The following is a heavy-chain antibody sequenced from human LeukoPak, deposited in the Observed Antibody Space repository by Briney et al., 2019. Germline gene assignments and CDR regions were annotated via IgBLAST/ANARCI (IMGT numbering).Heavy chain of an antibody. Sequence: GGSLRLSCAASGFTFSSYAMSWVRQAPGKGLEWVSAISGSGGSTYYADSVKGRFTISRDNSKNTLYLQMNSLRAEDTAVYYCAKAGKQWLAHLVFDYWGQGTLVTVSS. CDR3: AKAGKQWLAHLVFDY. J-gene: IGHJ4*02. CDR2: ISGSGGST. CDR1: GFTFSSYA. V-gene: IGHV3-23*01. D-gene: IGHD6-19*01.